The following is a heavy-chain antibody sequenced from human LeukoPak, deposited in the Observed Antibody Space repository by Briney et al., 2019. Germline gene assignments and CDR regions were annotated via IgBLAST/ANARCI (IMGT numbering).Heavy chain of an antibody. Sequence: ASVTVSFKASGYTFTIYAMHWVRQAPGQRLEWMGWINAGNGNTKYSQEFQGRVTITRDTSASTAYMELRSLRSDDTAVYYCARVGYSSSWYLSNYYYYMDVWGKGTTVTVSS. D-gene: IGHD6-13*01. CDR2: INAGNGNT. CDR3: ARVGYSSSWYLSNYYYYMDV. V-gene: IGHV1-3*01. CDR1: GYTFTIYA. J-gene: IGHJ6*03.